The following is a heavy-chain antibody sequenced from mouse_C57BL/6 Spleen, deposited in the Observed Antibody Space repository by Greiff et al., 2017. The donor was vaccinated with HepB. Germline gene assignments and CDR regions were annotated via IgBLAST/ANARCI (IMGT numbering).Heavy chain of an antibody. D-gene: IGHD3-1*01. CDR1: GFNIKDDY. CDR2: IDPENGDT. V-gene: IGHV14-4*01. J-gene: IGHJ1*03. CDR3: TTEGYARYFDV. Sequence: VQLQQSGAELVRPGASVKLSCTASGFNIKDDYMHWVKQRPEQGLEWIGWIDPENGDTEYASKFQGKATITADTSSNTAYLQLSSLTSEDTAVYYCTTEGYARYFDVWGTGTTVTVSS.